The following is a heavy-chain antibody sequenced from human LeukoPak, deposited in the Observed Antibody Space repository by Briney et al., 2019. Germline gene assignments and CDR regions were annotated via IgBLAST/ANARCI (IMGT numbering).Heavy chain of an antibody. V-gene: IGHV4-39*01. CDR3: ARHSIGGNKDFDF. Sequence: SETLSLTRIVSGDSISSSNYYWAWIRQPPGKGLEWIGSIYSSGSTYYNPSLKSRVTISVDTSKNQFSLKLSSVTAADTAVYYCARHSIGGNKDFDFWGQGTMVSVSS. CDR2: IYSSGST. D-gene: IGHD4-23*01. J-gene: IGHJ3*01. CDR1: GDSISSSNYY.